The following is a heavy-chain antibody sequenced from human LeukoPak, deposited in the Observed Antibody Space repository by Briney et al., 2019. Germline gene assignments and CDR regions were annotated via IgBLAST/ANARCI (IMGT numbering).Heavy chain of an antibody. D-gene: IGHD3-9*01. Sequence: ASVKVSCKASGYTFTSYDINWVRQATGQGLEWMGWVNPNSGNTGYAQKFQGRVTMTRNTSISTAYMELSSLRSEDTAVYYCARGEELRYFDWLPLYNYYGMDVWGQGTTVTVSS. CDR3: ARGEELRYFDWLPLYNYYGMDV. CDR2: VNPNSGNT. V-gene: IGHV1-8*01. J-gene: IGHJ6*02. CDR1: GYTFTSYD.